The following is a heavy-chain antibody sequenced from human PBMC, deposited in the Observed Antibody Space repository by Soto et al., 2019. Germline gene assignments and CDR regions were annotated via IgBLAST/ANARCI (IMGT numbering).Heavy chain of an antibody. J-gene: IGHJ4*02. CDR3: AKEFWSGPFDY. Sequence: QVQLVESGGGVVQPGRSLRLSCAASGFTFSSYGMHWVRQAPGKGLEWVAVMWNDGSNKYYADSVKGRFTISRDNSKNTVYLQMNSLRAEDTAVYYCAKEFWSGPFDYWGKGTLVTVSS. CDR2: MWNDGSNK. D-gene: IGHD3-3*01. V-gene: IGHV3-33*06. CDR1: GFTFSSYG.